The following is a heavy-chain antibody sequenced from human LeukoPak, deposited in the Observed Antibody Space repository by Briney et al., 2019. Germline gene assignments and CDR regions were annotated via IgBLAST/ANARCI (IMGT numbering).Heavy chain of an antibody. Sequence: ASVNVSCKASGYTFTSYGISWVRQAPGQGLEWMGWISAYNGNTNYAQKLQGGVTMTTDTSTSTAYMELRSLRSDDTAVYYCAREAYSSGWYDGIDPWGQGTLVTVSS. CDR3: AREAYSSGWYDGIDP. CDR1: GYTFTSYG. D-gene: IGHD6-19*01. J-gene: IGHJ5*02. V-gene: IGHV1-18*01. CDR2: ISAYNGNT.